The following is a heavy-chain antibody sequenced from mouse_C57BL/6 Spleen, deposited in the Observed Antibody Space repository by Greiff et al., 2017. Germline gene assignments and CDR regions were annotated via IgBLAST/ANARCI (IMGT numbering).Heavy chain of an antibody. Sequence: EVKLVESGEGLVKPGGSLKLSCAASGFTFSSYAMSWVRQTPEKRLEWVAYISSGGDYIYYADTVKGRFTISRDNARNTLYLQMSSLKSEDTAMYYCTRESYYDYNYFDDWGKGTTLTGSS. J-gene: IGHJ2*01. CDR1: GFTFSSYA. V-gene: IGHV5-9-1*02. D-gene: IGHD2-4*01. CDR2: ISSGGDYI. CDR3: TRESYYDYNYFDD.